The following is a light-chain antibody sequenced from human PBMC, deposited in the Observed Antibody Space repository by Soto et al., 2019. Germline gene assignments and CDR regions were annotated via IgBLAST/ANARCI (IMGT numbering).Light chain of an antibody. CDR2: GAS. CDR3: QQYGSSGT. V-gene: IGKV3-20*01. J-gene: IGKJ1*01. Sequence: IVCTQAPCTLSLSPGEIATLSFRASQSVSNNYLAWYQQKPGQAPRLLIYGASNRATGIPDRFSGSGSGTDFTLTISRLEPEDFAVYYCQQYGSSGTFGQGTKV. CDR1: QSVSNNY.